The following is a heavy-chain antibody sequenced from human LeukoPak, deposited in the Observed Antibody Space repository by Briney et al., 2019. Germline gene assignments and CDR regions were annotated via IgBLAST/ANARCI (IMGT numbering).Heavy chain of an antibody. D-gene: IGHD3-10*01. CDR3: AREPGAFDI. J-gene: IGHJ3*02. Sequence: GGSLRLSCAASGFTFSSYAMHWVRQAPGKGLEWVAVISYDGSNKYYADSVKGRFTISRDNAKNSLYLQMNSLRAEDTAVYYCAREPGAFDIWGQGTMVTVSS. V-gene: IGHV3-30-3*01. CDR2: ISYDGSNK. CDR1: GFTFSSYA.